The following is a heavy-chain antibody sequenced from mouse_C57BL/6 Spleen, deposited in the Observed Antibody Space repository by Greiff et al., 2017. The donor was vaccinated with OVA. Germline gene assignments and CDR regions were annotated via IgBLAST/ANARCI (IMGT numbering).Heavy chain of an antibody. J-gene: IGHJ2*01. CDR3: ARDYDYDGNYFDY. D-gene: IGHD2-4*01. V-gene: IGHV1-81*01. Sequence: VKLVESGAELARPGASVKLSCKASGYTFTSYGISWVKQRTGQGLEWIGELYPRSGNTYYNEKFKGKATLTAGKSSSTAYMELRSLTSEDSAVYFCARDYDYDGNYFDYWGKGTTLTVSS. CDR2: LYPRSGNT. CDR1: GYTFTSYG.